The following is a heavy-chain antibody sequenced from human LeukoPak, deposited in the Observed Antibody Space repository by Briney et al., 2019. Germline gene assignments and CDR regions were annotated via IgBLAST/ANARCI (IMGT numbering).Heavy chain of an antibody. CDR3: ARGDGDYGWFDP. CDR1: GGAISSGSYY. D-gene: IGHD4-17*01. CDR2: MYYTGST. Sequence: PSETLSLTCIVSGGAISSGSYYWGWIRQPPGKGLEWIGSMYYTGSTYNSPSLKSRVTISVDTSKNHFSLKLSSVTAADTAVYYCARGDGDYGWFDPWGQGTLVTVSS. V-gene: IGHV4-39*07. J-gene: IGHJ5*02.